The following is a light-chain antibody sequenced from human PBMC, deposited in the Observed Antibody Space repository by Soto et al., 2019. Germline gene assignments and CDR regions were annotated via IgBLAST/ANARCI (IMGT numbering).Light chain of an antibody. V-gene: IGLV1-44*01. CDR1: SSNIGSHT. CDR2: SNN. CDR3: AALDDSLNGVI. J-gene: IGLJ2*01. Sequence: QSVLTQPPSASGTPGQRITISCSGSSSNIGSHTVNWHQQVPGTAPKLLIYSNNERPSGVPDRFSGSKSGTSASLAISGLQSGDEADYYCAALDDSLNGVIFGGGTKLTV.